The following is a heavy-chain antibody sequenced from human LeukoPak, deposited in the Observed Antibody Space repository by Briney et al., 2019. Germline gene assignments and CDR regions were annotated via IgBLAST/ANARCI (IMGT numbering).Heavy chain of an antibody. CDR1: GYTFTSYG. J-gene: IGHJ6*03. Sequence: GASVKVSCKASGYTFTSYGISWVRQAPGQGLEWMGWISAYNGNTNYAQKLQGRVTMTTDTSTSTAYMELRSLRSDDTAVYYCARTEDTAMASRYYYYCMDVWGKGTTVTVSS. CDR3: ARTEDTAMASRYYYYCMDV. D-gene: IGHD5-18*01. V-gene: IGHV1-18*01. CDR2: ISAYNGNT.